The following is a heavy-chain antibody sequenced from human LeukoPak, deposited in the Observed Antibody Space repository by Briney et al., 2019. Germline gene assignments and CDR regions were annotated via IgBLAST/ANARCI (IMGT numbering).Heavy chain of an antibody. CDR2: ISRSSSAI. D-gene: IGHD3-3*01. V-gene: IGHV3-48*02. J-gene: IGHJ4*02. Sequence: PGGSLRLSCAASGFTFSYYSMNWVRQAPGKGLEWVSYISRSSSAIYYADSVKGRFTISRDNAKNSLFLQMNSLRDEDTAVYYCARDPYSYDTSGPKPLDYWGQGTLVTVSS. CDR1: GFTFSYYS. CDR3: ARDPYSYDTSGPKPLDY.